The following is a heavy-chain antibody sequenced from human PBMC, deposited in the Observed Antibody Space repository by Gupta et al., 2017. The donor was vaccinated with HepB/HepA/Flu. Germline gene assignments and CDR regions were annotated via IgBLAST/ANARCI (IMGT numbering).Heavy chain of an antibody. CDR1: GFNFADYT. CDR3: AKGPLKTRFRYFDD. J-gene: IGHJ4*02. CDR2: ISGDGDTT. Sequence: EVHLVESGGGVVQPGGSLRLSCVASGFNFADYTMHWVRQGPGMVLEWLCLISGDGDTTYFADSVKGRFGVSRDNNKNSLYLHMSSLTPEDTALYYCAKGPLKTRFRYFDDWGQGTLATVSS. D-gene: IGHD2-2*01. V-gene: IGHV3-43*02.